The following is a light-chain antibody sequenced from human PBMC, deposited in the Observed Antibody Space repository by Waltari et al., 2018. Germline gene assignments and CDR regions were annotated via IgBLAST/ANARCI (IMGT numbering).Light chain of an antibody. CDR3: QQYDHLPLT. CDR1: QDISNY. V-gene: IGKV1-33*01. J-gene: IGKJ4*01. CDR2: DAS. Sequence: DIQMTQSPSSLSASVGDRVTITCQASQDISNYLNWFQQKPGRAPKLVIFDASTLESGVPSRFSGSGSGTHFTFTIYSLQPEDIATYYCQQYDHLPLTFGGGTKVEIK.